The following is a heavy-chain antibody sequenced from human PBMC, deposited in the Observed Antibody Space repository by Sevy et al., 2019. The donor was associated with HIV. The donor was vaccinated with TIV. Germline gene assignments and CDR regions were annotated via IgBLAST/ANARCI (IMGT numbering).Heavy chain of an antibody. CDR3: GRDRRWGSGRYFDP. Sequence: GGSLRLSCAASGFTFSSYSMNWVRQAPGKGLEWVSYISSSSSTIYYADSVKGRFTISRDNAKNSLYLQMNSLRDEDTAVYYCGRDRRWGSGRYFDPWGQGTMVTVSS. CDR1: GFTFSSYS. D-gene: IGHD1-26*01. V-gene: IGHV3-48*02. J-gene: IGHJ5*02. CDR2: ISSSSSTI.